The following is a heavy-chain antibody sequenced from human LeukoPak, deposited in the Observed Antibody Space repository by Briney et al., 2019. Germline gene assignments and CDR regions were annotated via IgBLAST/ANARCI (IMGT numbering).Heavy chain of an antibody. J-gene: IGHJ4*02. D-gene: IGHD4-17*01. CDR2: ISGSGYST. CDR1: GFTFSSYW. V-gene: IGHV3-23*01. Sequence: GGSLRLSCAASGFTFSSYWMHWVRQAPGKGLVWVSSISGSGYSTYYADSVKGRFTISRDNSKNTLYLQMNSLRAEDTAVYYCAKDLTTVTTGDYWGQGTLVTVSS. CDR3: AKDLTTVTTGDY.